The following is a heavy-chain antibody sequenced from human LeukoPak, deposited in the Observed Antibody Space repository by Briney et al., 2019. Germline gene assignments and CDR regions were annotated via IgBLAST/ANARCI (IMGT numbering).Heavy chain of an antibody. D-gene: IGHD6-19*01. CDR3: TTDASYSSGWYQSYYFDY. J-gene: IGHJ4*02. V-gene: IGHV3-15*01. CDR1: GFTFSNAW. Sequence: GGSLRLSCAASGFTFSNAWMSLVRQAPGKGLERVGRIKSKTDGGTTDYAAPVKGRFTISRDDSKNTLYLQMNSPKTEDTAVYYCTTDASYSSGWYQSYYFDYWGQGTLVTVSS. CDR2: IKSKTDGGTT.